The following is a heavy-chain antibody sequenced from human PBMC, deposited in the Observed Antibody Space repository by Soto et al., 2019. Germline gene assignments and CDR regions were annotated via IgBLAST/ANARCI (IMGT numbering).Heavy chain of an antibody. CDR1: GFSFGSYW. Sequence: EVQLVESGGGLVQPGGSLRLSCAVSGFSFGSYWMSWVRQAPGKGLEWLASIKDDGSERYYLDSVKGRFTISRDNAKASLSLHMNSMRGEDTAFYYCARDVGPVTIFGEALSGYFDFWGQGTLVTVSS. J-gene: IGHJ4*02. V-gene: IGHV3-7*03. D-gene: IGHD3-3*01. CDR2: IKDDGSER. CDR3: ARDVGPVTIFGEALSGYFDF.